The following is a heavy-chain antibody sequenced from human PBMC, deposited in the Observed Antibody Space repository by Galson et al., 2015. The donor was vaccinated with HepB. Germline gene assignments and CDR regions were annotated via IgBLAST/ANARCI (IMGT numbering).Heavy chain of an antibody. D-gene: IGHD3-3*01. J-gene: IGHJ6*03. CDR1: GGSISSSSYY. V-gene: IGHV4-61*02. CDR3: ARVHDREYYVDV. Sequence: TLSLTCTVSGGSISSSSYYWTWIRQPAGKGLEWIGRIYTSGNTNYNPSLKGRVTMSVDTSKNLFSLKLSSVTTADTAVYYCARVHDREYYVDVWGKGTTVTVSS. CDR2: IYTSGNT.